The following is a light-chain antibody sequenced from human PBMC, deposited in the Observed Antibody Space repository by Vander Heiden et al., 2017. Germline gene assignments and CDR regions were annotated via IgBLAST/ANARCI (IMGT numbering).Light chain of an antibody. CDR1: QSISNY. Sequence: DMQMSQSTSSLSASVGDSVTTTCRASQSISNYLNWYQQKPGKAPKLLIHAASSLQSGVPSRFSGSGSGTDFTLTISSLQPEDFATYYCQQSNSTPLTFGGGTKLEIK. CDR2: AAS. V-gene: IGKV1-39*01. J-gene: IGKJ4*01. CDR3: QQSNSTPLT.